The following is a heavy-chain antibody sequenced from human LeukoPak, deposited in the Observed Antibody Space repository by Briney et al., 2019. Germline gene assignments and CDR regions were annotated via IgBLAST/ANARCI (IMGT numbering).Heavy chain of an antibody. D-gene: IGHD2-2*01. CDR2: INHSGST. Sequence: SETPSLTCAVYGGSFSGYYWSWIRQPPGKGLEWIGEINHSGSTYYNPSLKSRVTISVDRSKNQFSLKLSSVTAADTAVYYCARATLDIVVVPAWFWFDPWGQGTLVTVSS. CDR3: ARATLDIVVVPAWFWFDP. V-gene: IGHV4-34*01. J-gene: IGHJ5*02. CDR1: GGSFSGYY.